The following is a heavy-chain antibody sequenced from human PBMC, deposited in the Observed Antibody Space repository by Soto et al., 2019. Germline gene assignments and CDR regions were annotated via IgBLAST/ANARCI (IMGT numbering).Heavy chain of an antibody. V-gene: IGHV4-34*01. J-gene: IGHJ6*02. Sequence: SETLSLTCAVYGGSFSGYYWSWIRQPPGKGLEWIGEINHSGSTSYNPSLKSRVTISVDTSKNQFSLKLSSVTAADTAVYYCARVFVGSSYYYYYGKDVGGHWMTVTVSS. CDR2: INHSGST. CDR3: ARVFVGSSYYYYYGKDV. D-gene: IGHD6-6*01. CDR1: GGSFSGYY.